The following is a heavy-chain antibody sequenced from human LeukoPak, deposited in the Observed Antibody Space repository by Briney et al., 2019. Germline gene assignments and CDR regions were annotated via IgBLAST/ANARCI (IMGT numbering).Heavy chain of an antibody. D-gene: IGHD3-3*01. V-gene: IGHV4-61*02. CDR3: ASTFYDFWSGYLD. CDR1: GGSISSGSYY. Sequence: SETLSLTCTVSGGSISSGSYYWTWIRQPAGKGLEWIGRIFTSGSTDYNPSLNSRVTISIDASKDQFSLKLRSVTAADTAVYYCASTFYDFWSGYLDWGQGTLVTVSS. J-gene: IGHJ4*02. CDR2: IFTSGST.